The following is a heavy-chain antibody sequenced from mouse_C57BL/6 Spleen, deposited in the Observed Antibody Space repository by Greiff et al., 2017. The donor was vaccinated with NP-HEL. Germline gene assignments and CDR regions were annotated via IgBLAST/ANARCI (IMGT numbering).Heavy chain of an antibody. D-gene: IGHD2-4*01. CDR1: GYTFTSYW. V-gene: IGHV1-53*01. Sequence: QVQLKESGTELVKPGASVKLSCKASGYTFTSYWMHWVKQRPGQGLEWIGNINPSNGGTNYNEKFKSKATLTVDKSSSTAYMQLSSLTSEDSAVYYCARLDYDYAMDYWGQGTSVTVSS. CDR3: ARLDYDYAMDY. CDR2: INPSNGGT. J-gene: IGHJ4*01.